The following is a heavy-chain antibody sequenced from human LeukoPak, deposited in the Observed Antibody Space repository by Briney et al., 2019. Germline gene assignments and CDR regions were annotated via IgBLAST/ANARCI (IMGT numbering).Heavy chain of an antibody. CDR3: ARESYGSGSYGWFDP. V-gene: IGHV4-39*07. D-gene: IGHD3-10*01. CDR2: INHSGST. J-gene: IGHJ5*02. Sequence: SETLSLTCTVSGGSISSSSYYWGWIRQPPGKGLEWIGEINHSGSTNYNPSLKSRVTISLDTSKSQFSLRLTSLTAADTAVYYCARESYGSGSYGWFDPWGQGALVTVST. CDR1: GGSISSSSYY.